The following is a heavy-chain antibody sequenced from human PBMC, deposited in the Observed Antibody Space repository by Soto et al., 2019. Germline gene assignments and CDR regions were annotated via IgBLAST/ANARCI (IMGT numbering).Heavy chain of an antibody. V-gene: IGHV1-18*01. D-gene: IGHD3-3*01. Sequence: VQLVQSGAEVKKPGASVKVSCKASGYTFTSYGISWVRQAPGQGLEWMGWIGVYNGKTNYAQKFQDRVTMTTDTSTNTAYMELRSLRSDDTAVYYCARVYDFWSGYSNPFDYWGQGTLVTVSS. CDR3: ARVYDFWSGYSNPFDY. CDR1: GYTFTSYG. J-gene: IGHJ4*02. CDR2: IGVYNGKT.